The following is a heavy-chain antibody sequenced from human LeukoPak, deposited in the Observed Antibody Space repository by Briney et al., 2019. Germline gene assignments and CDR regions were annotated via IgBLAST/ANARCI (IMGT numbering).Heavy chain of an antibody. V-gene: IGHV4-34*01. J-gene: IGHJ6*02. D-gene: IGHD4-23*01. CDR3: ARGVRWSGGMDV. Sequence: SETLSLTCAAYGGSFSGYYWSWIRQPPGKGLEWIGEINHSGSTNYNPSLKSRVTISVDTSKNQFSLKLSSVTAADTAVYYCARGVRWSGGMDVWGQGTTVTVSS. CDR2: INHSGST. CDR1: GGSFSGYY.